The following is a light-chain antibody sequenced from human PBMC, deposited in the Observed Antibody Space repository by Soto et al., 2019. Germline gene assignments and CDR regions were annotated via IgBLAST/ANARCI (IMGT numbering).Light chain of an antibody. Sequence: QSALTQPASVSGSPGQSITISCTGSSSDVGGHNHVSWYQQHPGKAPKLIIYEVGNRPSGVSNRFPGFKSGNTASLTISGFQAEDEADYYCNSYTSSSTHVFGTGTKLTVL. V-gene: IGLV2-14*01. CDR3: NSYTSSSTHV. CDR2: EVG. CDR1: SSDVGGHNH. J-gene: IGLJ1*01.